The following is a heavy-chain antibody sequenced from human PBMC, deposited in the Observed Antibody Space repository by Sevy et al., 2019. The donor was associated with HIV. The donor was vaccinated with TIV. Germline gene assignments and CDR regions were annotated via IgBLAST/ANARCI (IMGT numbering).Heavy chain of an antibody. CDR3: ANAYSGSYSHSYLYALDV. CDR1: GFSFSYYG. V-gene: IGHV3-30*18. Sequence: GSLRLSWIGSGFSFSYYGIHWVRQAPGKGLDWVSLISHEGINEYYADSVKGRFTISRDNPKNTVYLEMNSLRNEDTAIYFCANAYSGSYSHSYLYALDVWGQGTTVTVSS. D-gene: IGHD1-26*01. CDR2: ISHEGINE. J-gene: IGHJ6*02.